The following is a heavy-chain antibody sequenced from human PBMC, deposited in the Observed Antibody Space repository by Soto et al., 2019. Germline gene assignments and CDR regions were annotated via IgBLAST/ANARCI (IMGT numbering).Heavy chain of an antibody. Sequence: SETLSLTCAVYGGSFSGYYWSWIRQPPGKGLEWIGEINHSGSTNYNPSLKSRVTISVDTSKNQFSLKLSSVTAADTAVYYCASSSTMVRGDPSYYYYYGMDVWGQGTTVTVS. CDR3: ASSSTMVRGDPSYYYYYGMDV. J-gene: IGHJ6*02. CDR2: INHSGST. CDR1: GGSFSGYY. V-gene: IGHV4-34*01. D-gene: IGHD3-10*01.